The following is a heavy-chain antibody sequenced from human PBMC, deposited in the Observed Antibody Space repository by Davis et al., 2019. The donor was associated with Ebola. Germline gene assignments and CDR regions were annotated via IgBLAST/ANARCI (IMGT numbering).Heavy chain of an antibody. CDR1: GFTFSSYA. Sequence: GESLKISCAASGFTFSSYAMCWVRQAPGRGLEWVAFVRSHGSNKYYADSVKGRFTISRDNPKNTLYMQMNSLRVEDTAMYYCAKIASGATYFDSWGQGTLVTVSS. V-gene: IGHV3-30*02. CDR3: AKIASGATYFDS. J-gene: IGHJ4*02. CDR2: VRSHGSNK. D-gene: IGHD1-26*01.